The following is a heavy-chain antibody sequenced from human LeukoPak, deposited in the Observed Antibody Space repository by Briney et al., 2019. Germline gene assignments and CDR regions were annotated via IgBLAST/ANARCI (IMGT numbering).Heavy chain of an antibody. Sequence: PGRSLRLSCAASGFTFSSYGMHWVRQAPGKGLEWVAVISYDGSKKYYVDSVKGRFSISRDNSKNTLYLQMNSLRPEDTAVYYCARGFFSGGTYFGYWGQGTLVTVSS. J-gene: IGHJ4*02. D-gene: IGHD3-3*01. CDR3: ARGFFSGGTYFGY. CDR2: ISYDGSKK. CDR1: GFTFSSYG. V-gene: IGHV3-30*03.